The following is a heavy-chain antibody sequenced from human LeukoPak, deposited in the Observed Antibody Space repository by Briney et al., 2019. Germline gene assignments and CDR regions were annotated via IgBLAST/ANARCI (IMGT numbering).Heavy chain of an antibody. V-gene: IGHV1-69*05. CDR1: GGTFSSYA. CDR3: ARSGEDYGDFFDY. J-gene: IGHJ4*02. CDR2: IIPIFGTA. Sequence: SVKVSCKASGGTFSSYAISWVRQAPGQGLEWMGGIIPIFGTANYAQKFQGRVTITTDESTSTAYMELSSLRSEDTAVYYCARSGEDYGDFFDYWGQGTLVTVSS. D-gene: IGHD4-17*01.